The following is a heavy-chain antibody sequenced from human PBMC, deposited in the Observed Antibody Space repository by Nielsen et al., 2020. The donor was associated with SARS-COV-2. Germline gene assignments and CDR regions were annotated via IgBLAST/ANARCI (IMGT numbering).Heavy chain of an antibody. CDR3: ASRDPATGRYFDL. D-gene: IGHD5-12*01. CDR1: GFTFSSYG. Sequence: GESLKISCAASGFTFSSYGMHWVRQAPGKGLEWVAVISYDGSNKYYADSVKGRFTISRDNSKNTLYLQMNSLRAEDTAVYYCASRDPATGRYFDLWGRGTLVTVSS. V-gene: IGHV3-30*03. CDR2: ISYDGSNK. J-gene: IGHJ2*01.